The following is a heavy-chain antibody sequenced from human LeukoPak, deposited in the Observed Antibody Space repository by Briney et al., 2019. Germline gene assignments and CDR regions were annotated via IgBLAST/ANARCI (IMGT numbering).Heavy chain of an antibody. CDR3: SRESASTFDY. J-gene: IGHJ4*02. D-gene: IGHD5/OR15-5a*01. CDR2: TYYRSKWFN. CDR1: GDSVSSDRVA. Sequence: SQTLSLTCAISGDSVSSDRVAWNWIRQSPSRDLEWLGRTYYRSKWFNAYAQSVKSRITISPDTSKNQLTLQLNSVTPEDTGVYYCSRESASTFDYWGQGTLVSVSS. V-gene: IGHV6-1*01.